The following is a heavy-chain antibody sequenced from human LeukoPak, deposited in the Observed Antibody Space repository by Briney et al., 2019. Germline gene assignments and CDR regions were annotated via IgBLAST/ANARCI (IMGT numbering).Heavy chain of an antibody. D-gene: IGHD4-17*01. V-gene: IGHV3-21*01. CDR1: GFTFSSYS. CDR2: ISSSSSYI. Sequence: GGSLRLSCAASGFTFSSYSMNWVRQAPGKGLEWVSSISSSSSYIYYADSVKGRFTISRDNAKNSLYLQMNSLRAEDTAVYYCARDQGPWVNDYGDVPSYNWFDPWGQGTLVTVSS. J-gene: IGHJ5*02. CDR3: ARDQGPWVNDYGDVPSYNWFDP.